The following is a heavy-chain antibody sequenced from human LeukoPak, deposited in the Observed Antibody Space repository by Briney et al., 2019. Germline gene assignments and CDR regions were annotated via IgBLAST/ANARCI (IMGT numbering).Heavy chain of an antibody. CDR3: ARGRDGYNYIDFDY. Sequence: PSETLSLTCTVSGGSISSGGYYWSWIRQHPGKGLEWIGYIYYSGSTYYNPSLKSRVTISVDTSKNQFSLKLSSVTAADTAVYYCARGRDGYNYIDFDYWGQGTLVTVSS. D-gene: IGHD5-24*01. CDR2: IYYSGST. J-gene: IGHJ4*02. V-gene: IGHV4-31*03. CDR1: GGSISSGGYY.